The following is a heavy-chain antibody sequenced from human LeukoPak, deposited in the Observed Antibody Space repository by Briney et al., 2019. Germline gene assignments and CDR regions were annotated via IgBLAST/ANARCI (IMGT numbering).Heavy chain of an antibody. CDR3: ARAGYNWNADY. Sequence: SETLSLTCTVSGGSISSYYWSWIRQPPGKGLEWIGYIYYSGSTNYNPSLKSRVTISVDKSKNQFSLKLSSVTAADTAVYYCARAGYNWNADYWGQGTLVTVSS. V-gene: IGHV4-59*12. J-gene: IGHJ4*02. D-gene: IGHD1-1*01. CDR2: IYYSGST. CDR1: GGSISSYY.